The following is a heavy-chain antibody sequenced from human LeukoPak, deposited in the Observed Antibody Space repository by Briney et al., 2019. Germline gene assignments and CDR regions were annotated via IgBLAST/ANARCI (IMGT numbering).Heavy chain of an antibody. J-gene: IGHJ4*02. Sequence: SETLSLTCSVSTGSISTCYWSWIRQSPGKGLEWIGYIYHGGTTSYNPSLKRRVTISVDSPKSQFFLRLTSLTAADTALYYCARHGGSLDYFDSWGPGSLVIVSS. CDR2: IYHGGTT. CDR1: TGSISTCY. D-gene: IGHD2-15*01. V-gene: IGHV4-59*08. CDR3: ARHGGSLDYFDS.